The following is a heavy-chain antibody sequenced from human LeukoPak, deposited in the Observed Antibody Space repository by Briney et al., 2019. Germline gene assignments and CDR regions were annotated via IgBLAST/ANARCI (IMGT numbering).Heavy chain of an antibody. Sequence: GASVTVSFTASGYTFTDYYMHWMRQAPGQGHEWMGWINLKRGGANSAQKFQGRVTMTRDTAISTAYMELSRLRSDDTAMYYCARDYIAMAGTGFDYWGQGTLVTVSS. V-gene: IGHV1-2*02. CDR2: INLKRGGA. J-gene: IGHJ4*02. CDR1: GYTFTDYY. D-gene: IGHD6-19*01. CDR3: ARDYIAMAGTGFDY.